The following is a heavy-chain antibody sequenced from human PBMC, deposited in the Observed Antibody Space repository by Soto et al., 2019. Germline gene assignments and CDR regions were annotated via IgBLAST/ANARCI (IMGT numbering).Heavy chain of an antibody. Sequence: GASVKVSCKASGFTFTSSAVQWVRQARGQRLEWIGWIVVGSGNTNYAQKFQERVTITRDMSTSTAYMELSSLRSEDTAVYYCAAERVVGATKAIPDYWGQGTLVTVSS. CDR1: GFTFTSSA. CDR3: AAERVVGATKAIPDY. V-gene: IGHV1-58*01. J-gene: IGHJ4*02. CDR2: IVVGSGNT. D-gene: IGHD1-26*01.